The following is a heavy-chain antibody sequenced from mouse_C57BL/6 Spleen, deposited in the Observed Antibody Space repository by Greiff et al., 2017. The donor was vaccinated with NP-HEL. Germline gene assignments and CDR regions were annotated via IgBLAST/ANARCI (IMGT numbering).Heavy chain of an antibody. D-gene: IGHD3-2*02. CDR1: GYTFTDYY. CDR2: INPNNGGT. J-gene: IGHJ2*01. Sequence: EVQLKQSGPELVKPGASVKISCKASGYTFTDYYMNWVKQSPGKSLEWIGDINPNNGGTSYNQKFKGKATWTVDKPSSTAYMGRRSLTTENSAGYYCARQRRLRQYDFGVWGKGTTLTVSS. V-gene: IGHV1-26*01. CDR3: ARQRRLRQYDFGV.